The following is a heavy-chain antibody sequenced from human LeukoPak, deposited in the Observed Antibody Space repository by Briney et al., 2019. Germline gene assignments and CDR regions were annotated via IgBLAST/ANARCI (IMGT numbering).Heavy chain of an antibody. V-gene: IGHV3-74*01. Sequence: GGSLRLSCVASGFTFSNYWMHWVRQAPGKGLEWVSRLNGEASSADYADSVKGRFTISRDNAKNTLYLQMKSLRAEDTAVYYCAKDKGIGECDPWGQGTLVTVSS. D-gene: IGHD3-10*01. CDR3: AKDKGIGECDP. CDR1: GFTFSNYW. J-gene: IGHJ5*02. CDR2: LNGEASSA.